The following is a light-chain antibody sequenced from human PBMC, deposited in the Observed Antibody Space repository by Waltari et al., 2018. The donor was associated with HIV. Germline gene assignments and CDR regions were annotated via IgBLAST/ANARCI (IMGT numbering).Light chain of an antibody. CDR1: QNINNN. CDR3: QQTYNVSPIT. Sequence: IQMTQSPSSLSTSAGDRVTISCRASQNINNNLNWYQQRPGKAPKLLIYGASNLQSGVPSRFSGSGSGTDFTLTINNLQPEDFAMYYCQQTYNVSPITFGQGTRLEIK. CDR2: GAS. J-gene: IGKJ5*01. V-gene: IGKV1-39*01.